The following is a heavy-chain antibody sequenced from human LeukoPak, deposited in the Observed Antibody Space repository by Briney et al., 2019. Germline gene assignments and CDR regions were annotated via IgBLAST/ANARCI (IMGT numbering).Heavy chain of an antibody. CDR1: GVSISSGSYY. V-gene: IGHV4-61*02. CDR3: ASAPRSGSPAFSDY. J-gene: IGHJ4*02. Sequence: PSETLSLTCTVSGVSISSGSYYWSWIRQPAGKGLEWIGRIYTSGSINYDPSLKSRVTISVDTSTNQFSLKLNSVTAADTAVYYCASAPRSGSPAFSDYWGQGTLVTVSS. D-gene: IGHD1-26*01. CDR2: IYTSGSI.